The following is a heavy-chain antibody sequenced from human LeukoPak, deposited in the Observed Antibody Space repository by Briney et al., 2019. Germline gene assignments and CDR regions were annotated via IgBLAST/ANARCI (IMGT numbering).Heavy chain of an antibody. CDR1: GFTFSTYA. CDR2: IWSDGSNK. CDR3: ARAPSQYAFWSGPLEY. J-gene: IGHJ4*02. Sequence: GGCLRLSCAASGFTFSTYAMHWVRQAPGKGLEWVAAIWSDGSNKYYADSVKGRFTISRDNSKNTLYLQMNSLRAEDTAVYYCARAPSQYAFWSGPLEYWGQGTLVTVSS. D-gene: IGHD3-3*01. V-gene: IGHV3-33*01.